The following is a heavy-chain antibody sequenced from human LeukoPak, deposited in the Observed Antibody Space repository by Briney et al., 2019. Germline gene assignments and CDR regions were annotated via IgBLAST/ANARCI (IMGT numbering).Heavy chain of an antibody. V-gene: IGHV3-21*01. CDR2: ISSSSSYI. J-gene: IGHJ4*02. Sequence: GGSLRLSCATSGFTFSGYNMNWVRQAPGKGLEWVSSISSSSSYIYYADSVKGRFTISRDNAKNSLYLQMTSLRAEDTAVYYCARAPRGWTAVPDYWGQGTLVTVSS. CDR1: GFTFSGYN. CDR3: ARAPRGWTAVPDY. D-gene: IGHD3-10*01.